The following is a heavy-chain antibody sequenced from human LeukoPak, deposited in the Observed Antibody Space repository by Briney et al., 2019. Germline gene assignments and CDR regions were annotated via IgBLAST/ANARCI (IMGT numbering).Heavy chain of an antibody. CDR2: IKTDGSQI. V-gene: IGHV3-7*03. Sequence: PGGSLRLSCVASGFTFSSYWMTWVRQAPGKGLEWVANIKTDGSQIYYVDSVKGRFTISRDNAKNSLYLQMNSLRAEDTAVYYCAKPARTDAFDIWGRGTMVTVSS. CDR3: AKPARTDAFDI. D-gene: IGHD1-14*01. J-gene: IGHJ3*02. CDR1: GFTFSSYW.